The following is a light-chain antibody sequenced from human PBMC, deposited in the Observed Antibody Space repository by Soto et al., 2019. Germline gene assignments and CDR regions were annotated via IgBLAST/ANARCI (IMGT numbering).Light chain of an antibody. J-gene: IGKJ1*01. CDR1: QSVSSN. V-gene: IGKV3-15*01. Sequence: EIVMTQSPATLSVSPGERATLSCRASQSVSSNLAWYQQKPGQAPRLLIYGASTRATGIPARFSGSGSGTEFTLPISSLQSEDFAVYYCQQYNYWPPLTFGQGTKVEIK. CDR2: GAS. CDR3: QQYNYWPPLT.